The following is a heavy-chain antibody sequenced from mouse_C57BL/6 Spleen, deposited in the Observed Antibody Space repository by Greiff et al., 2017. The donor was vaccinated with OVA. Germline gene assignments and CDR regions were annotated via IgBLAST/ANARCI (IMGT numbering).Heavy chain of an antibody. CDR3: ARFEYYY. J-gene: IGHJ2*01. CDR1: GYTFTSYW. V-gene: IGHV1-52*01. Sequence: QVQLQQPGAELVRPGSSVKLSCKASGYTFTSYWMHWVKQRPIQGLEWIGNIDPSDSETPYNQKFKDKATLTVDKSSSTAYMQLSSLTSEDSAVYYCARFEYYYWGQGTTLTVSS. D-gene: IGHD5-1*01. CDR2: IDPSDSET.